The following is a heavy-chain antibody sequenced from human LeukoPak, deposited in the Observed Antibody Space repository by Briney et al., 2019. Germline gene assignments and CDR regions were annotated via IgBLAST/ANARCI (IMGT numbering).Heavy chain of an antibody. CDR1: GFTFSDYY. CDR3: ATYYGSGTTRGDY. V-gene: IGHV3-33*08. J-gene: IGHJ4*02. CDR2: IWYDGSNK. D-gene: IGHD3-10*01. Sequence: GGSLRLSRAASGFTFSDYYMSWIRQAPGKGLEWVAVIWYDGSNKYYADSVKGRFTISRDNSKNTLYLQMNNLRAEDTAVYYCATYYGSGTTRGDYWGQGTLVTVSS.